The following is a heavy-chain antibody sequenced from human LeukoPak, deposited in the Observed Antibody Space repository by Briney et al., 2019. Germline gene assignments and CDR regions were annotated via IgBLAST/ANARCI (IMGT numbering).Heavy chain of an antibody. D-gene: IGHD6-13*01. CDR1: GFTFSTYE. J-gene: IGHJ4*02. CDR3: ARAHTEQELVFNLDY. Sequence: GGSLRLSCAASGFTFSTYEMNWVRQAPGKGLEWVSYISDTGGTIYYADSVKGRFTISRDNAKNSLYLQMNSLRAEDTAVYYCARAHTEQELVFNLDYWGQGTLVTVSS. V-gene: IGHV3-48*03. CDR2: ISDTGGTI.